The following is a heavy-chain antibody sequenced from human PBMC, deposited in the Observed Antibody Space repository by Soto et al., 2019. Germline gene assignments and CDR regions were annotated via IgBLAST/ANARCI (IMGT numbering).Heavy chain of an antibody. CDR2: INPGNGDT. Sequence: ASVKVSCKASGYTFTYYAVHWLRQAPGQSLEWMGWINPGNGDTKYSQKFQGRVTITGDISASTAHMDLSSLRSEDTAVYYCAREKCSSSSCYRSFDYWGQGALVTVSS. CDR1: GYTFTYYA. D-gene: IGHD2-2*01. CDR3: AREKCSSSSCYRSFDY. J-gene: IGHJ4*02. V-gene: IGHV1-3*01.